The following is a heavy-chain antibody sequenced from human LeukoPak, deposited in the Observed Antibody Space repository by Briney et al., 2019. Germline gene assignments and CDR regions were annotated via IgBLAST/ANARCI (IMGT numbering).Heavy chain of an antibody. J-gene: IGHJ4*02. Sequence: SETLSLTCTVSGGSISSSSYYWGWIRQPPGKGLEWIGSIYYSGSTYYNPSLKSRVTISVDTSKNQFSLMLSSVTAADTAVYYCARHRLRYYYDSSGYFEPFDYWGQGTLVTVSS. CDR3: ARHRLRYYYDSSGYFEPFDY. CDR1: GGSISSSSYY. V-gene: IGHV4-39*01. CDR2: IYYSGST. D-gene: IGHD3-22*01.